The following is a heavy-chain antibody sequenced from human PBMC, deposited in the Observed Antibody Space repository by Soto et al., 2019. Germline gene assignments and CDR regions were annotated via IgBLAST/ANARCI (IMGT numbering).Heavy chain of an antibody. CDR1: GFTFSGSA. J-gene: IGHJ4*02. CDR3: TRLSGDCSSASCLSLDY. D-gene: IGHD2-2*01. Sequence: EVPLVESGGGLVQPGGSLKLSCAASGFTFSGSAMDWVRQASGKGLEWVGRVRSKANGYATAYAASVKGRFTISRDDSKNMAYLQMNNLKTEDTAVYYCTRLSGDCSSASCLSLDYWGQGTLVTVSS. CDR2: VRSKANGYAT. V-gene: IGHV3-73*02.